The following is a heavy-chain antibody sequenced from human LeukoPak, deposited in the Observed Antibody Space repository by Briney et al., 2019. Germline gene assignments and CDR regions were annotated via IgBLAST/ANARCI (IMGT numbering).Heavy chain of an antibody. CDR1: GFTFSSYA. V-gene: IGHV3-23*01. Sequence: PGGSLRLSCAASGFTFSSYAMSWVRQAPGKGLEWVSAISGSGGSTYYADSVKGRFTISRDNSKNTLYLQMNSLRAEDTAVYYCAAGVASYYDFWSGSPHFDYWGQGTLVTVSS. CDR2: ISGSGGST. D-gene: IGHD3-3*01. CDR3: AAGVASYYDFWSGSPHFDY. J-gene: IGHJ4*02.